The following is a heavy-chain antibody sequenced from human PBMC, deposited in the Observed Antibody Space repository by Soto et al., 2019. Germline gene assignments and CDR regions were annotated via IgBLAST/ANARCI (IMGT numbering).Heavy chain of an antibody. D-gene: IGHD1-26*01. J-gene: IGHJ3*02. Sequence: EVQLVESGGGLVQPGRSLRLSCAASGFTFDDYARHWVRQAPGKGLEWVSGISWNSGSIGYADSVKGRFTISRDNAKNSLYLQMNSLRAEDTALYYCAKDIGGSDSHAFDIWGQGTMVTVSS. CDR2: ISWNSGSI. V-gene: IGHV3-9*01. CDR1: GFTFDDYA. CDR3: AKDIGGSDSHAFDI.